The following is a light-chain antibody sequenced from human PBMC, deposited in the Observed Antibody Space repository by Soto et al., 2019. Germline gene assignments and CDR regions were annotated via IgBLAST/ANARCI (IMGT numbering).Light chain of an antibody. V-gene: IGLV2-23*01. J-gene: IGLJ2*01. Sequence: QSVLTQPASVSGSPGQSITISCTGTSSDVGSYNLVSWYQQHPGKAPKLMIYEGSKRPSGVSNRFSGSKSGNTASLTISGLQAADEADDYCCSYAGSSTDVVFGGGTKLTVL. CDR2: EGS. CDR1: SSDVGSYNL. CDR3: CSYAGSSTDVV.